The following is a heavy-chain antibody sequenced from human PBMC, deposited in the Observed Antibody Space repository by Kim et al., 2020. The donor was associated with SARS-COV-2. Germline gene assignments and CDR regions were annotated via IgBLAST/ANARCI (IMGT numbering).Heavy chain of an antibody. J-gene: IGHJ4*02. D-gene: IGHD3-9*01. Sequence: YGPSSQGQATISADKSISTAYLQWSSLKASDTAMYYCARLGPGYSYYFDYWGQGTLVTVSS. V-gene: IGHV5-51*01. CDR3: ARLGPGYSYYFDY.